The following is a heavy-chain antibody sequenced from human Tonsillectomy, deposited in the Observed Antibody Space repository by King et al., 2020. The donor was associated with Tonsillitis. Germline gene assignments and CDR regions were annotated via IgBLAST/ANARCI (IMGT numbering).Heavy chain of an antibody. V-gene: IGHV4-59*08. CDR2: IYYSGST. CDR1: GGSISSYY. D-gene: IGHD4-11*01. CDR3: ARHTAGGYSYYYGMDV. J-gene: IGHJ6*02. Sequence: QLQESGPGLVKPSETLSLTCTVSGGSISSYYWSWIRQPPGKGLEWIGYIYYSGSTNYNPSLKSRVTISVDTSKNQFSLKLSSVTAADTAVYYCARHTAGGYSYYYGMDVWGQGATGTVSS.